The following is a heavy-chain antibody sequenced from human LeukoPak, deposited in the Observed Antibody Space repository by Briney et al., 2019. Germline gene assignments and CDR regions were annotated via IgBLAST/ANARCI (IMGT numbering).Heavy chain of an antibody. J-gene: IGHJ6*03. V-gene: IGHV4-59*01. D-gene: IGHD6-6*01. CDR1: GGSISGYY. CDR3: ARRLRYSSSTNCYMDV. Sequence: SETLSLTCTVSGGSISGYYWSWIRQPPGKGLEWSGYIYYSGSTNYNPSLKSRVTISVDTSKNQFSLKLSSVTAADTAVYYCARRLRYSSSTNCYMDVWGKGTTVTVSS. CDR2: IYYSGST.